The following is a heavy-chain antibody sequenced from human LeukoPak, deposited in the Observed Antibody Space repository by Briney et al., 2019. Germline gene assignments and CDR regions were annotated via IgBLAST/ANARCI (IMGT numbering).Heavy chain of an antibody. CDR2: IYYSGTA. CDR3: ARHFSNGWSDK. Sequence: SQTLSLTCTVSGASLSTSSWTWIRQPREKGLECIGFIYYSGTAHYHPSLKSRVTISLDTSKNQFSLRLSSVTAADTAVYYCARHFSNGWSDKWGQGTLVTVS. CDR1: GASLSTSS. V-gene: IGHV4-59*08. J-gene: IGHJ4*02. D-gene: IGHD6-19*01.